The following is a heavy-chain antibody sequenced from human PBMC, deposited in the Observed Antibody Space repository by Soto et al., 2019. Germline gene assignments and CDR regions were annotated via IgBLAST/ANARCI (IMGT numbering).Heavy chain of an antibody. Sequence: GGSLRLSCAASGFTFSNAWINWVRQDPGKGLEWVSAISGSGGSTYYADSVKGRFTISRDNSKNTLYLQMNSLRAEDTAVYYCAKDPGVADLSYYYYYMDVWGKGTTVTVSS. J-gene: IGHJ6*03. V-gene: IGHV3-23*01. CDR2: ISGSGGST. CDR1: GFTFSNAW. D-gene: IGHD2-8*01. CDR3: AKDPGVADLSYYYYYMDV.